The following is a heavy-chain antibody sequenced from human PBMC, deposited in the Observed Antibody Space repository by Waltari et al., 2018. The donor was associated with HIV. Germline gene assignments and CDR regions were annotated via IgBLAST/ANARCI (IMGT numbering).Heavy chain of an antibody. Sequence: EVQLVESGGGLIQPGGSLRLSCAASGFTVSSNYMNWVRQGPGKGLEWVSVLYSGGTTYYADSVEGRFTISRDNSKNTLYLQMNSLRAEDTAVYYCARVFDGMDVWGQGTAVTVSS. CDR3: ARVFDGMDV. V-gene: IGHV3-53*01. J-gene: IGHJ6*02. CDR2: LYSGGTT. CDR1: GFTVSSNY.